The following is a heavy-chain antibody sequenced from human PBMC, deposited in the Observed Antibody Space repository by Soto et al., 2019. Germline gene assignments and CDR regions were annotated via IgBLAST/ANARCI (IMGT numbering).Heavy chain of an antibody. D-gene: IGHD2-15*01. CDR2: IYYSGST. J-gene: IGHJ4*02. CDR3: ARENMYGGNFDY. Sequence: PSETLSLTCTVSGGSISSYYWSWIRQPPGKGLEWIGYIYYSGSTNYNPSLKSRVTISVDTSKNQFSLKLSSVTAADTAVYYCARENMYGGNFDYWVQGTLVTVSS. CDR1: GGSISSYY. V-gene: IGHV4-59*01.